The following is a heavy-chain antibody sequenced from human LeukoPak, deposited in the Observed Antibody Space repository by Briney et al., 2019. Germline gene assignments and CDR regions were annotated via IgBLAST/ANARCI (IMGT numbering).Heavy chain of an antibody. CDR2: IGGSGVST. CDR3: AEGYSSGRDAFDI. Sequence: PGGSLRLSCAASGFTFSSYAMSWVRQAPGKGLEWVSAIGGSGVSTYYADSVKGRFTISRDNSKSTLYLQMNSLRGDDTAVYYCAEGYSSGRDAFDIWGQGTMVTVSS. CDR1: GFTFSSYA. D-gene: IGHD6-19*01. V-gene: IGHV3-23*01. J-gene: IGHJ3*02.